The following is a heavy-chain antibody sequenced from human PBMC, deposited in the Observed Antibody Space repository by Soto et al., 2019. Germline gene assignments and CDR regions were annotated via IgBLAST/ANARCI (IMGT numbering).Heavy chain of an antibody. CDR3: AKWHSPRAYCGGDCFFDS. D-gene: IGHD2-21*02. J-gene: IGHJ4*02. CDR1: GFTFISYA. CDR2: ISGSGGST. Sequence: GGSLRLSCAASGFTFISYAMSWVRQAPGKGLEWVSGISGSGGSTHYADSVKGRFTISRDNPKNTLYLQMDSLRAEDTAVYYCAKWHSPRAYCGGDCFFDSWGQGTLVTVSS. V-gene: IGHV3-23*01.